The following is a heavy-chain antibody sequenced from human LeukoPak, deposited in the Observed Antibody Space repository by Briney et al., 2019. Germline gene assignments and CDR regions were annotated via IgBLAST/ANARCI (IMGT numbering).Heavy chain of an antibody. CDR3: ASGGYSYGYGGDY. CDR2: INPGDSDT. Sequence: GESLKIYCKGSGYSFTSYWIGWVREMPGKGLEWMGIINPGDSDTRYSPSFQGQVTISADKSISTAYLQWSSLKASDTAMYYCASGGYSYGYGGDYWGQGTLVTVSS. D-gene: IGHD5-18*01. CDR1: GYSFTSYW. V-gene: IGHV5-51*01. J-gene: IGHJ4*02.